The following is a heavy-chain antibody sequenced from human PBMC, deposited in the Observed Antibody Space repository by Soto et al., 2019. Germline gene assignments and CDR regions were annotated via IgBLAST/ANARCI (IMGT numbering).Heavy chain of an antibody. D-gene: IGHD3-9*01. CDR3: AKEGLRYYDILTGYYYFDY. J-gene: IGHJ4*02. CDR1: GFTFSSYA. CDR2: ISGSGGST. V-gene: IGHV3-23*01. Sequence: EVQLLESGGGLVQPGGSLRLSCAASGFTFSSYAMSWVRQAPGKGLEWVSAISGSGGSTYYADSVKGRFTISRDNSKNTLYLQMNSLRAEDTVVYYCAKEGLRYYDILTGYYYFDYWGQGTLVTVSS.